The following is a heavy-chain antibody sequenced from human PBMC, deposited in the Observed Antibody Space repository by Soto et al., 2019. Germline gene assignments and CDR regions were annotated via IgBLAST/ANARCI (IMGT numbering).Heavy chain of an antibody. D-gene: IGHD6-25*01. J-gene: IGHJ5*02. CDR1: GYTFTDYH. CDR2: INANDGGA. Sequence: ASVKVSCKASGYTFTDYHIHWVRQAPGQGLEFMGWINANDGGAGSAQQFQGRVTVTRDPSITTVYMELSNLRSDDTAVYYCAREGGSETLQPSYNWFDTWGQGTLVTAPQ. V-gene: IGHV1-2*02. CDR3: AREGGSETLQPSYNWFDT.